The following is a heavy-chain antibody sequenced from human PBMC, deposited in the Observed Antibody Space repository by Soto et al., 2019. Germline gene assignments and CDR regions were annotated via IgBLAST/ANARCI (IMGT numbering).Heavy chain of an antibody. CDR1: GLTFSDYY. V-gene: IGHV3-11*01. D-gene: IGHD3-22*01. CDR3: AIDYYDRSGYYYEAHNWFDP. J-gene: IGHJ5*02. CDR2: ISSSGSTI. Sequence: PGGSLRLSCAASGLTFSDYYMSWIRQAPGQGLEWVSYISSSGSTIYYADSVKGRFTISRDNAKNSLDLHMNSLRAEDTAVYYCAIDYYDRSGYYYEAHNWFDPWGQGTLVTVSS.